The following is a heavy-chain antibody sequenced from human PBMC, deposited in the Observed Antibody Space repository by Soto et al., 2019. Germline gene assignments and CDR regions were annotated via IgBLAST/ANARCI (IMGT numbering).Heavy chain of an antibody. Sequence: PGPSLKISGNGSWYSFTSYWIGWVRQMPGKGLEWMGIIYPGDSDTRYSPSFQGQVTISADKSISTAYLQWSSLKASEPAMYYCARHYCSSTSCYPVYYYYYGMDVWGQGTTVTVSS. CDR3: ARHYCSSTSCYPVYYYYYGMDV. CDR2: IYPGDSDT. CDR1: WYSFTSYW. J-gene: IGHJ6*02. V-gene: IGHV5-51*01. D-gene: IGHD2-2*01.